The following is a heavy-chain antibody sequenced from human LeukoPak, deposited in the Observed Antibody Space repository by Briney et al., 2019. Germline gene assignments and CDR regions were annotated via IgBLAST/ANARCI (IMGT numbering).Heavy chain of an antibody. V-gene: IGHV1-18*01. Sequence: ASVKVSCKASGYTFTTYGISWVRQAPGQGLEWMGWISPDNGNIIYAQKVQGRVTMTTDTSTSTAYMELGGLRSDDTAVYYCARDGHYYDSSGYPDYWGQGTLVTVS. J-gene: IGHJ4*02. CDR2: ISPDNGNI. CDR1: GYTFTTYG. CDR3: ARDGHYYDSSGYPDY. D-gene: IGHD3-22*01.